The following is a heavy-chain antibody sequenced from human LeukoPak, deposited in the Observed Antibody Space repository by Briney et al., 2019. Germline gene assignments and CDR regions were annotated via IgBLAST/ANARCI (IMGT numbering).Heavy chain of an antibody. V-gene: IGHV6-1*01. CDR1: GDSVSSNTAA. CDR3: ARTRTPVGGAYYYYILDV. D-gene: IGHD3-16*01. CDR2: TYYISKWYT. Sequence: SQTLSLTCAISGDSVSSNTAAWNWIRQSPSRGLEWLGRTYYISKWYTDYALSVKSRITISPDTSKNQFSLQLSSVTPEDSAVYYCARTRTPVGGAYYYYILDVWGHGTTVTVSS. J-gene: IGHJ6*02.